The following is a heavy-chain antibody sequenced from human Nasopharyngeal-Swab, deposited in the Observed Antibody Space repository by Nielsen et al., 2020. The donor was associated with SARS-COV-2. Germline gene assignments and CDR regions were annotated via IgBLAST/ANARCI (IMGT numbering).Heavy chain of an antibody. J-gene: IGHJ5*02. CDR2: MSNDGNYK. Sequence: GGSLRLSCAGSGFTFSSYGMNWVRQAPGKGLAWVAVMSNDGNYKFYADSVKGRFTISRDNSKNTLYLQMNSLRAEDTAVYYCARDNGYCSGDACYLGGWLDPWGQGTLVTVSS. V-gene: IGHV3-30*03. D-gene: IGHD2-15*01. CDR1: GFTFSSYG. CDR3: ARDNGYCSGDACYLGGWLDP.